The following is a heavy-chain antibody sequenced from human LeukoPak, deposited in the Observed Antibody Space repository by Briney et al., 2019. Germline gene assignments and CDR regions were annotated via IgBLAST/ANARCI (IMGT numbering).Heavy chain of an antibody. CDR1: GFTFSSYG. J-gene: IGHJ4*02. Sequence: GGSLRLSCAASGFTFSSYGMHWVRQAPGKGLEWVAVISYDGSNKYYADSVKGRFTISRDNSKNTLYLQMNSLRAEDTAVYYCAKDPLAVAGTDYWGQGTLVTVSS. CDR2: ISYDGSNK. CDR3: AKDPLAVAGTDY. V-gene: IGHV3-30*18. D-gene: IGHD6-19*01.